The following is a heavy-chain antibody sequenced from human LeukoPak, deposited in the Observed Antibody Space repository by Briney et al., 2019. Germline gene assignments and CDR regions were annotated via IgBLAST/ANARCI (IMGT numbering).Heavy chain of an antibody. J-gene: IGHJ5*02. Sequence: GGSLRLSCAASGFTFDDYAMHWARQAPGKGLEWVSGISWNSGSIGYADSVKGRFTISRDNAKNSLYLQMNSLRAEDTALYYCAKDPSPYYNENWFDPWGQGTLVTVSS. V-gene: IGHV3-9*01. CDR1: GFTFDDYA. D-gene: IGHD3-10*01. CDR2: ISWNSGSI. CDR3: AKDPSPYYNENWFDP.